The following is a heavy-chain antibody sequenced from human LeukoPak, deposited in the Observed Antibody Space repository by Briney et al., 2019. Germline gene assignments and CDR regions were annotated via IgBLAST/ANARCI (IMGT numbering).Heavy chain of an antibody. J-gene: IGHJ3*02. Sequence: GASVKVSCKAPGYTFTSYDINWVRQATGQGREWMGWMNPNSGNTRYAQKFQGRVTMTRNTSISTAHTELSSLRSEDTAVYYCARAGGFNVLRYFDWPSSRAFDIWGQGTMVTVSS. V-gene: IGHV1-8*01. CDR3: ARAGGFNVLRYFDWPSSRAFDI. CDR1: GYTFTSYD. D-gene: IGHD3-9*01. CDR2: MNPNSGNT.